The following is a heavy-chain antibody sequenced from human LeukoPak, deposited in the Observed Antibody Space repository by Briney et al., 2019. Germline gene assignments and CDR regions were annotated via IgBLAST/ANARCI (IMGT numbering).Heavy chain of an antibody. V-gene: IGHV1-69*06. CDR1: GGTFSSYA. J-gene: IGHJ4*02. D-gene: IGHD5-18*01. CDR3: ARERGYSYDY. Sequence: SVKASCKASGGTFSSYAISWVRQAPGQGLEWMGGIVSIFGTATHAQKFQGRVTITADKSTSTAYMELRSLRAEDTAVYYCARERGYSYDYWGQGTLVTVSS. CDR2: IVSIFGTA.